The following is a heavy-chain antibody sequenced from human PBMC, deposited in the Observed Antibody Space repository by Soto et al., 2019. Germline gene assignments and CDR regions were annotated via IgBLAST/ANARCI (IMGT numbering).Heavy chain of an antibody. CDR2: ITSDGSST. Sequence: PGGSLRLSCAASGFTFTSNWMHWVRQPPGKGLVWVSRITSDGSSTRYADSAKGRFTISRDNAKNTLYLQMNSLRAEDTAVYYCIRDDFGAAFRPWGQGTLVTVSS. CDR3: IRDDFGAAFRP. V-gene: IGHV3-74*01. J-gene: IGHJ5*02. CDR1: GFTFTSNW. D-gene: IGHD2-21*01.